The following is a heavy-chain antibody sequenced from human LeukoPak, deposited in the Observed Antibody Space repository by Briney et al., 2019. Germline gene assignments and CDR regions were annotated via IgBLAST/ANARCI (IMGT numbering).Heavy chain of an antibody. CDR3: ARDGGISGWYVSWYFDY. D-gene: IGHD6-19*01. CDR2: ISSSSSYI. J-gene: IGHJ4*02. V-gene: IGHV3-21*01. Sequence: GGSLRLSCAASGFTFSSYSMIWVRQAPGKGLEWVSSISSSSSYIYYADSVKGRFTISRDNAKNSLYLQMNSLRAEDTAVYYCARDGGISGWYVSWYFDYWGQGTLVTVSS. CDR1: GFTFSSYS.